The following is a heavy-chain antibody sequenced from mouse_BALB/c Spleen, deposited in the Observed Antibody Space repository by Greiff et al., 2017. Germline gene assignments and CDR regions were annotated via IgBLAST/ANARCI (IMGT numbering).Heavy chain of an antibody. CDR2: IDPSDSET. D-gene: IGHD2-14*01. V-gene: IGHV1S126*01. CDR1: GYSFTSDW. Sequence: QVQLQQSGPQLVRPGASVKISCKASGYSFTSDWMYWVMQRPGQGLVLIGMIDPSDSETRLNQKFKDKATLTVDKSSSSAYMQLSSPTSEDSAVYDCAREGAYYRYDEAYWGQGTLVTVSA. J-gene: IGHJ3*01. CDR3: AREGAYYRYDEAY.